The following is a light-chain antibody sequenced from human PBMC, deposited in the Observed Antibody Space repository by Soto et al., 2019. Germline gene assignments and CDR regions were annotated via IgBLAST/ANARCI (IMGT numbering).Light chain of an antibody. CDR1: ESMSNC. V-gene: IGKV1-5*01. CDR2: GAS. Sequence: GDRVTITCRASESMSNCLAWYQQKPGKDPKLLISGASSLQSGVPSRFSGSASGTEFTLTISSLQPDDIATYYCQQCHRYLTFGQGTKVEMK. J-gene: IGKJ1*01. CDR3: QQCHRYLT.